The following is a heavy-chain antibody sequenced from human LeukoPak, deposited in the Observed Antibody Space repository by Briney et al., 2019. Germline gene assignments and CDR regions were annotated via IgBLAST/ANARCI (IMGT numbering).Heavy chain of an antibody. J-gene: IGHJ4*02. CDR3: ARDLYYYGSGSHSIPSF. Sequence: SETLSLTCTVSGGSISSYYWSWIRQPPGKGLEWIGEINHSGSTNYNPSLKSRVTISVDTSKNQFSLKLSSVTAADTAVYYCARDLYYYGSGSHSIPSFWGQGTLVTVSS. CDR2: INHSGST. V-gene: IGHV4-34*01. CDR1: GGSISSYY. D-gene: IGHD3-10*01.